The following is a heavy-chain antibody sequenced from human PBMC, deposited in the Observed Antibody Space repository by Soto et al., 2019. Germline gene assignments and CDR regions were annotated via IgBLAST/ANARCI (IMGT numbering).Heavy chain of an antibody. CDR1: GGSFSGYY. CDR3: ARGSLRKIYDYIWGSYLFYAFDI. V-gene: IGHV4-34*01. D-gene: IGHD3-16*01. CDR2: INHSGSP. J-gene: IGHJ3*02. Sequence: QVQLQQWGAGLLKPSETLSLTCAVYGGSFSGYYWSWIRQPPGKGLEWIGEINHSGSPNYNPSLKRRVTISVDTSKNQFSLKLSSVTAADTAVYYCARGSLRKIYDYIWGSYLFYAFDIWGQGTMVTVSS.